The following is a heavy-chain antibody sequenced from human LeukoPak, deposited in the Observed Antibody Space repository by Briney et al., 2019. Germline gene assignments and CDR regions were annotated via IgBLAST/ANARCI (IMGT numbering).Heavy chain of an antibody. Sequence: ASVKVSCKASGYTFTGYYMHWVRQAPGQGLEWMGWINPNSGGTNYAQKFQGRVTMTRDTSISTAYMELSGLTSDDTAVYYCARVVVVSVGTTKILDSWGQGTLVTVSS. CDR2: INPNSGGT. D-gene: IGHD2-15*01. CDR3: ARVVVVSVGTTKILDS. J-gene: IGHJ4*02. V-gene: IGHV1-2*02. CDR1: GYTFTGYY.